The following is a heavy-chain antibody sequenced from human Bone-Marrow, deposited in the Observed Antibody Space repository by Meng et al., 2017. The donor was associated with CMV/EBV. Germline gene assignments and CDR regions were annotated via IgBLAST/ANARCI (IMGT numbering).Heavy chain of an antibody. J-gene: IGHJ4*02. CDR3: ARDSWLSMVRHWYYFDY. CDR2: INHSGST. CDR1: GGSFSGYY. Sequence: GSLRLSCAVYGGSFSGYYWSWIRQPPGKGLEWIGEINHSGSTNYNPSLKSRVTISVDTSKNQFSLKLSSVTAADTAVYYCARDSWLSMVRHWYYFDYWGQGTLVTVSS. D-gene: IGHD3-10*01. V-gene: IGHV4-34*01.